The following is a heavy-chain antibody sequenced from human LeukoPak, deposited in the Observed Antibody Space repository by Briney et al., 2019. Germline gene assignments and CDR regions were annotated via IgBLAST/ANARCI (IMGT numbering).Heavy chain of an antibody. D-gene: IGHD3-22*01. Sequence: ASVNVSCKASGYTLTSYGISWVRQAPGQGLEWMGWISAYNGNTNYAQKLQGRVTMTTDTSTSTAYMELRSLRSDDTAVYYCARDLRDYYDSSGYYDLDYWGQGTLVTVSS. CDR3: ARDLRDYYDSSGYYDLDY. CDR2: ISAYNGNT. V-gene: IGHV1-18*01. CDR1: GYTLTSYG. J-gene: IGHJ4*02.